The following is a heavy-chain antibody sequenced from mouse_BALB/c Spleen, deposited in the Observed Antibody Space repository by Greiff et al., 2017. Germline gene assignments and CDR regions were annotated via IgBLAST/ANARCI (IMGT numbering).Heavy chain of an antibody. CDR2: ISNLAYSI. Sequence: EVKVVESGGGLVQPGGSRKLSCAASGFTFSDYGMAWVRQAPGKGPEWVAFISNLAYSIYYADTVTGRFTISRENAKNTLYLEMSSLRSEDTAMYYCARESYGYDYWGQGTTLTVSS. CDR3: ARESYGYDY. D-gene: IGHD1-2*01. CDR1: GFTFSDYG. V-gene: IGHV5-15*02. J-gene: IGHJ2*01.